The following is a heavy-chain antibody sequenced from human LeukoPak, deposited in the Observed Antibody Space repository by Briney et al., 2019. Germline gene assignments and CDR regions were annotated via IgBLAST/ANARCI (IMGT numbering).Heavy chain of an antibody. V-gene: IGHV3-30*04. J-gene: IGHJ4*02. D-gene: IGHD1/OR15-1a*01. Sequence: GRSLRLSCAASGFTFSSYAMHWVRQAPGKGLEWVAVISYDGSNKYHADSVKGRFTISRDNSKNTLCLQMNSLRGDDTAMYYCARGVAGTVGEVELDYWGQGTLVTVSS. CDR3: ARGVAGTVGEVELDY. CDR2: ISYDGSNK. CDR1: GFTFSSYA.